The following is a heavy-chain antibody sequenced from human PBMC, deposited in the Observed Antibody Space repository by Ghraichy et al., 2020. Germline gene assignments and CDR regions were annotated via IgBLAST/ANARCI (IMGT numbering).Heavy chain of an antibody. V-gene: IGHV3-74*03. CDR2: INTDGSST. CDR3: SRGGGAGTPVLYHMDV. J-gene: IGHJ6*02. D-gene: IGHD6-19*01. CDR1: GFTFNTYW. Sequence: GGSLRLSCAASGFTFNTYWMHWVRQPPGKGLVWVARINTDGSSTTYADSVKGRFTISRDNAQNSLYLQMNSLRAEDTAVYYCSRGGGAGTPVLYHMDVWGLGTTVTVSS.